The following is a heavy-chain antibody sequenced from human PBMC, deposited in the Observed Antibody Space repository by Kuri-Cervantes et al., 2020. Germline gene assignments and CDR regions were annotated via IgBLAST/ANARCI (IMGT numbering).Heavy chain of an antibody. V-gene: IGHV3-30*18. CDR2: ISYDGSNK. D-gene: IGHD3-10*01. J-gene: IGHJ4*02. CDR1: VFTFSSYG. Sequence: GESLKISCAASVFTFSSYGMLWVRQAPGKGLEWVAVISYDGSNKYYADSVKGRFTISRDNSKNTLYLQMNSLRAEDTAVYYCAKDLSPPWFGELPHYFDYWGQGTLVTVSS. CDR3: AKDLSPPWFGELPHYFDY.